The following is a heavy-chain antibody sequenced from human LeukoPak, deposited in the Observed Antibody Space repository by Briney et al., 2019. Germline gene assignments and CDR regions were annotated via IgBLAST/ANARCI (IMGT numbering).Heavy chain of an antibody. D-gene: IGHD6-19*01. CDR3: ARHRSGWLDAFDI. V-gene: IGHV4-59*08. Sequence: SETLSLTCTVSGGSISSYYWSWIRQPAGKGLEWIGYIYYSGSTNYNPSLKSRVTISVDTSKNQFSLKLSSVTAADTAVYYCARHRSGWLDAFDIWGQGTMVTVSS. J-gene: IGHJ3*02. CDR1: GGSISSYY. CDR2: IYYSGST.